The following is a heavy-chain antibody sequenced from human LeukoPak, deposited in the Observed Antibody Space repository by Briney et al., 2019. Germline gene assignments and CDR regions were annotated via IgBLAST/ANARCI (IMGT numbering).Heavy chain of an antibody. J-gene: IGHJ4*02. CDR3: ARDGGDYFDY. CDR1: GGTXSSYA. D-gene: IGHD3-10*01. V-gene: IGHV1-69*13. Sequence: ASVKVSCKASGGTXSSYAVSWVRQAPGQGLEWMGGIIPIFGTANYAQKFQGRVTITADESTSTAYMELSSLRSEDTAVYYCARDGGDYFDYWGQGTLVTVSS. CDR2: IIPIFGTA.